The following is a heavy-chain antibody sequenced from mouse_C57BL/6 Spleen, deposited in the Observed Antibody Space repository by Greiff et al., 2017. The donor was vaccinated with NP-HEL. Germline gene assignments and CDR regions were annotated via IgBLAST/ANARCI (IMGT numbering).Heavy chain of an antibody. Sequence: DVMLVESGGGLVKPGGSLKLSCAASGFTFSDYGMHWVRQAPEKGLEWVAYISSGSSTIYYADTVKGRFTISRDNAKNTLFLQMTSLRSEDTAMYYCARPLAGRGFFAYWGQGTLVTVSA. CDR3: ARPLAGRGFFAY. D-gene: IGHD1-1*01. J-gene: IGHJ3*01. CDR2: ISSGSSTI. V-gene: IGHV5-17*01. CDR1: GFTFSDYG.